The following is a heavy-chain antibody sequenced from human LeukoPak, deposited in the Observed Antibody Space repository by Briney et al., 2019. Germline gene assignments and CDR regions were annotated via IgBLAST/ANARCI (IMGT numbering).Heavy chain of an antibody. D-gene: IGHD4-17*01. Sequence: RASVKVSCKASGYTFTSYGISWVRQAPGQGLEWMGWISAYNGNTNYAQKLQGRVTMITDTSTSTAYMELRSLRSDDTAVYYCAFHDYGDYESDYWGQGTLVTVSS. J-gene: IGHJ4*02. CDR3: AFHDYGDYESDY. CDR1: GYTFTSYG. CDR2: ISAYNGNT. V-gene: IGHV1-18*01.